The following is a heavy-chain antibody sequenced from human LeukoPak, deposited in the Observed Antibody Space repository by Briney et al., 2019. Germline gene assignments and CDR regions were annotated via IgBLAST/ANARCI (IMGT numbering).Heavy chain of an antibody. J-gene: IGHJ4*02. Sequence: GGSLRLSCVASGFTFSSYAMTWVRQAPGKGLEWVSAISGSGDSTYYADSVKGRFTISRDNSKNTLYLQMNSLRAEDTAVYYCARDQRLGLPYDYWGQGTLVTVSS. CDR3: ARDQRLGLPYDY. D-gene: IGHD5-18*01. V-gene: IGHV3-23*01. CDR2: ISGSGDST. CDR1: GFTFSSYA.